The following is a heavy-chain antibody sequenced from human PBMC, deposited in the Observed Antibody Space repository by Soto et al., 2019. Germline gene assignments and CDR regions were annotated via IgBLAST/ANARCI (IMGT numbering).Heavy chain of an antibody. D-gene: IGHD3-22*01. CDR2: FDPEDGET. V-gene: IGHV1-24*01. Sequence: ASVKVSCKVSGYTLTELSMHWVRQAPGKGPEWMGGFDPEDGETIYAQKFQGRVTMTEDTSTDTAYMELSSLRSEDTAVYYCATNLAYDSSGYLDAFDIWGQGTMVTVS. CDR1: GYTLTELS. J-gene: IGHJ3*02. CDR3: ATNLAYDSSGYLDAFDI.